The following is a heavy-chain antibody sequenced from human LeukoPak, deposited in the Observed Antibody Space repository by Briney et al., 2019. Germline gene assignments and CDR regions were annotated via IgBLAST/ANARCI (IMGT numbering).Heavy chain of an antibody. D-gene: IGHD7-27*01. J-gene: IGHJ4*02. CDR2: IFGKNGAK. V-gene: IGHV3-9*01. Sequence: GGSLRLSCAASGFTFNDYAMHWVRQAPGKGLEWVSGIFGKNGAKGHADSVKGRFSISRDNPKNTLTLQMNSLRVDDTAVYYCARDPNWGSGYWGQGTLVTVSS. CDR1: GFTFNDYA. CDR3: ARDPNWGSGY.